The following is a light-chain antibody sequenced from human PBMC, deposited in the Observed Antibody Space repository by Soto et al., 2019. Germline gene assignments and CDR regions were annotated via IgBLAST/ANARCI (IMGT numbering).Light chain of an antibody. CDR2: DAS. J-gene: IGKJ5*01. V-gene: IGKV3-15*01. CDR3: QQYNNWPIT. CDR1: QSVSGD. Sequence: EIVLTQSEATLSVYPGERATLSCRASQSVSGDLAWYHHKPGQAPRLLIYDASTRALDTPARFAGSGAGTEFTLTISSLQSEDFAVYFCQQYNNWPITFGQGTRLEIK.